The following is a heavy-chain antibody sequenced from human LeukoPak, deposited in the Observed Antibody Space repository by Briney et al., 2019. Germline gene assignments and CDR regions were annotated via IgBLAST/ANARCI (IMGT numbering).Heavy chain of an antibody. CDR2: ISSSGRTI. D-gene: IGHD3-22*01. CDR3: ARTIYYYESTSYFSDAFDI. Sequence: PGGSLRLSCAASGFTFSDYYMSWIRQAPGQGLEWVSYISSSGRTIHYADSVKGRFTISRDNAKNSLYLEMDSLRVEDTALYYCARTIYYYESTSYFSDAFDIWGQGTMVTVSS. V-gene: IGHV3-11*04. J-gene: IGHJ3*02. CDR1: GFTFSDYY.